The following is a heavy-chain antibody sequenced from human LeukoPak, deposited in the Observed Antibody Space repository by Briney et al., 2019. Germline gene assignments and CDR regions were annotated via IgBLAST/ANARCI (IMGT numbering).Heavy chain of an antibody. Sequence: SETLSLTCTVSGGSISSYYWSWIRQPPGKGLEWIGYIYYSGSTNYNPSLKSRVTISVDTSKNQFSLKLGSLTAADTAVYYCARVLWFGESQFYMDVWGKGTTVTISS. J-gene: IGHJ6*03. CDR2: IYYSGST. V-gene: IGHV4-59*01. CDR1: GGSISSYY. CDR3: ARVLWFGESQFYMDV. D-gene: IGHD3-10*01.